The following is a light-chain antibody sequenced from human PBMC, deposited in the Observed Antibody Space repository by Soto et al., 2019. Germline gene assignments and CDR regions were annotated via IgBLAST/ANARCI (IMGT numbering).Light chain of an antibody. J-gene: IGLJ3*02. CDR3: TSYVGNDIWG. Sequence: QSALTQPHSASGSPGQSVTISCTGTSSDVGAYKYVSWYQQYPGKAPKLMIYEVTKRPSGVPDRFSGSKSGNTASLTVSGLQAEDEADYYCTSYVGNDIWGFGGGTKLTVL. CDR2: EVT. V-gene: IGLV2-8*01. CDR1: SSDVGAYKY.